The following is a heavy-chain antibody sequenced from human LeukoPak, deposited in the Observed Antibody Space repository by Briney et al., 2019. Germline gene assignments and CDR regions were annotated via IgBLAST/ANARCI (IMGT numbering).Heavy chain of an antibody. CDR1: GFTFSSYG. CDR3: ARDKRDSSSSFDY. Sequence: GGSLRLSCAASGFTFSSYGMHWVRQAPGKGLEWVAVISYDGSNKYYADSVKGRFTISRDNSKNTLYLQMNSLRAEDTAVYYCARDKRDSSSSFDYWGQGTLVTVSS. D-gene: IGHD6-6*01. V-gene: IGHV3-30*19. J-gene: IGHJ4*02. CDR2: ISYDGSNK.